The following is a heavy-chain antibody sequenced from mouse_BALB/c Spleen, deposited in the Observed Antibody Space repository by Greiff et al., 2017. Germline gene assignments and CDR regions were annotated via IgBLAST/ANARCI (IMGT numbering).Heavy chain of an antibody. D-gene: IGHD2-4*01. V-gene: IGHV6-6*02. CDR2: IRLKSNNYAT. J-gene: IGHJ3*01. CDR1: GFTFSNYW. Sequence: DVMLVESGGGLVQPGGSMKLSCVASGFTFSNYWMNWVRQSPEKGLEWVAEIRLKSNNYATHYAESVKGRFTISRDDSKSSVYLQMNNLRAEDTGIYYCTRRRGDYAWFAYWGQGTLVTVSA. CDR3: TRRRGDYAWFAY.